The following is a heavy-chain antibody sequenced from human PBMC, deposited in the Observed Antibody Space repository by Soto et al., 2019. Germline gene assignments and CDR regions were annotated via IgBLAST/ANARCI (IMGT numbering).Heavy chain of an antibody. CDR2: IYYSGST. D-gene: IGHD3-16*01. Sequence: SETLSLTCTVSGGSISSYYWSWIRQPPGKGLEWIGYIYYSGSTNYNPSLKSRVTISVDTSKNQFSLKLSSVTAADTAVYYCALGVYDYYYYGMDVWGQGTTVTVSS. CDR1: GGSISSYY. J-gene: IGHJ6*01. CDR3: ALGVYDYYYYGMDV. V-gene: IGHV4-59*01.